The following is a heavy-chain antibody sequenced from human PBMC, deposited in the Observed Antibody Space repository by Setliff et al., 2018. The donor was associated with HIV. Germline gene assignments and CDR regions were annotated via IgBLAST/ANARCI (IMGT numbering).Heavy chain of an antibody. CDR2: INHRGST. D-gene: IGHD5-12*01. V-gene: IGHV4-34*01. Sequence: PSETLSLTCAVYGGSFPAYYWNWIRQPPGKGLEWIGEINHRGSTNYNPSLKSRVTIRVDMSKNQFSLEVTAVTAADTAVYYCVRGWDDKVSTISAPYYYYMDVWGKGTTVTVSS. J-gene: IGHJ6*03. CDR3: VRGWDDKVSTISAPYYYYMDV. CDR1: GGSFPAYY.